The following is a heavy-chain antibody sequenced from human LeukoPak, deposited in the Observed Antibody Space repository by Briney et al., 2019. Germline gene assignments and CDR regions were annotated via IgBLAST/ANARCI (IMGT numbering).Heavy chain of an antibody. CDR3: ARAIFGSEDQSNRLYYYYYYMDV. V-gene: IGHV4-59*01. J-gene: IGHJ6*03. D-gene: IGHD3-3*01. Sequence: SETLSLTCTVSGGSIGSYYWSWIRQPPGKGLEWIGYIYYSGSTNYNPSLKSRVTISVDTSKNQFSLKLSSVTAADTAVYYCARAIFGSEDQSNRLYYYYYYMDVWGKGTTVTVSS. CDR2: IYYSGST. CDR1: GGSIGSYY.